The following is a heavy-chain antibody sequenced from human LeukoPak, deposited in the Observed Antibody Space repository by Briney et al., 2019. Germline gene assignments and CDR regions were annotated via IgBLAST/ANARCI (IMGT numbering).Heavy chain of an antibody. D-gene: IGHD3-10*01. CDR2: INSDGSST. Sequence: PGGSLRLSCAASGFTFSSYWMHWVRQAPGKGVVWVSGINSDGSSTTYADSVKGRFTISRDNAKNTLYLQMNSLRAEDTAVYYCARVTGSGSYYNPFDYWGQGTLVTVSS. CDR3: ARVTGSGSYYNPFDY. J-gene: IGHJ4*02. CDR1: GFTFSSYW. V-gene: IGHV3-74*01.